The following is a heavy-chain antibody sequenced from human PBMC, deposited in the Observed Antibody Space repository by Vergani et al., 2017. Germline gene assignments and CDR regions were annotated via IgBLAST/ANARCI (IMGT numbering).Heavy chain of an antibody. J-gene: IGHJ4*02. CDR3: ARDKTTAFDY. V-gene: IGHV3-13*05. CDR2: IGTAGDP. CDR1: GFTFDDYT. Sequence: EVQLVESGGVVVQPGGSLRLSCAASGFTFDDYTMHWVRQAPGKGLEWVSAIGTAGDPYYPGSVKGRFTISRENAKNSLYLQMNSLRAEDTAVYYCARDKTTAFDYWGQGTLVTVSS. D-gene: IGHD1-1*01.